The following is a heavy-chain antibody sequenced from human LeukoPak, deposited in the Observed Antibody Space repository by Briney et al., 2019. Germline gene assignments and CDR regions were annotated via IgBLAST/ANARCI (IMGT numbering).Heavy chain of an antibody. CDR1: GYTFTGYY. V-gene: IGHV1-2*04. J-gene: IGHJ6*02. CDR3: ARVGLRVPYYDGMDV. CDR2: INPNSGGT. D-gene: IGHD2-2*01. Sequence: GASVKVSCKASGYTFTGYYMHWVRQAPGQGLEWMGWINPNSGGTNYAQKFQGWVTMTRDTSISTAYMELSRLRSDDTAVYYCARVGLRVPYYDGMDVWGQGTTVTVSS.